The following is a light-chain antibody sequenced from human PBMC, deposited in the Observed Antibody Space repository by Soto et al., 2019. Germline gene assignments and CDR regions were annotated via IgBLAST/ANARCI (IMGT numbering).Light chain of an antibody. Sequence: QSVLTQPASVSGSPGQSITISCTGTSSDVGGYNYVSWYQQHPGKAPKVMIYEVSNRPSGVSSRFSGSKSGNTASLTISGLQAEDEADYYCSSYRSSTTYVFGTGTKLTVL. CDR1: SSDVGGYNY. CDR2: EVS. V-gene: IGLV2-14*01. J-gene: IGLJ1*01. CDR3: SSYRSSTTYV.